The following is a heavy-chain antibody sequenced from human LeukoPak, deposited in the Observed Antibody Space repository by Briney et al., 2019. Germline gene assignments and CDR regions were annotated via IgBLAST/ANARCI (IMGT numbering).Heavy chain of an antibody. Sequence: SQTLSLTCAISGDSVSINSVTWNWIRQSPPRGLEWLGRTYYRSTWYNDYAVSVRGRITVNPDTSKNQFSLHLNSVTPEDTAVYYCARRLTQYDCFDPWGQGILVTVSS. CDR2: TYYRSTWYN. V-gene: IGHV6-1*01. CDR1: GDSVSINSVT. D-gene: IGHD2-2*01. CDR3: ARRLTQYDCFDP. J-gene: IGHJ5*02.